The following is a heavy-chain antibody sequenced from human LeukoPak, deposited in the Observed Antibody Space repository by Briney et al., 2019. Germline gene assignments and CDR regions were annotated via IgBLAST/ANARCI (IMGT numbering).Heavy chain of an antibody. V-gene: IGHV4-38-2*02. D-gene: IGHD5-12*01. CDR2: IYHSGST. Sequence: SETLSLTCTVSGYSISSGYYWGWNRQPPGKGLEWIGSIYHSGSTYYNPSLKSRVTMSVDTSKNQFSLKLSSVTAADTAVYYCASGGYSGYGPTVDVWGKGTTVTVSS. CDR3: ASGGYSGYGPTVDV. CDR1: GYSISSGYY. J-gene: IGHJ6*04.